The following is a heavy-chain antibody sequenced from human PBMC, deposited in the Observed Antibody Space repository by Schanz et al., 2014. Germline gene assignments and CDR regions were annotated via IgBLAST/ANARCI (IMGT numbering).Heavy chain of an antibody. CDR2: IIPILGIT. V-gene: IGHV1-69*02. D-gene: IGHD6-19*01. CDR3: ARGLGDERWLDLNEAFDI. CDR1: GGTFSSYT. Sequence: QVQLVQSGAEVMKPGSSVKVFCKASGGTFSSYTINWVRQAPGQGLEWMGRIIPILGITNVAQTFQDRVTITADKSTSTAYMELSSLRSEDTAVYYCARGLGDERWLDLNEAFDIWGQGTIVTVSS. J-gene: IGHJ3*02.